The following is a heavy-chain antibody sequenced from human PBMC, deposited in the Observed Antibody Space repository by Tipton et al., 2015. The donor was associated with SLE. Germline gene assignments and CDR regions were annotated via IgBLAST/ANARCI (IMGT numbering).Heavy chain of an antibody. D-gene: IGHD3-22*01. CDR1: GGSISIYY. J-gene: IGHJ5*02. V-gene: IGHV4-59*01. CDR2: IYYSGSP. Sequence: TLSLTCTVSGGSISIYYWSWIRQPPGKGLEWIGSIYYSGSPHYNPSLKSRVTISADTSKNQFSLKLSSVTAADTAVYYCARDGRGYYYDSSGYFDPWGQGTLVTVSS. CDR3: ARDGRGYYYDSSGYFDP.